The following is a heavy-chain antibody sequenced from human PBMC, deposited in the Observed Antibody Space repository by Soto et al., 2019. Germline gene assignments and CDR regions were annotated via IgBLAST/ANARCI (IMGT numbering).Heavy chain of an antibody. Sequence: AAVKVCCKASGYTFTGYYMHWVRQAPGQGLEWMGWINPNSGGTNYAQKFQGWVTMTRDTSISTAYMELSRLRSDDTAVYYCARQPLAEDGMMDVWGQATTVTLS. CDR2: INPNSGGT. V-gene: IGHV1-2*04. CDR1: GYTFTGYY. D-gene: IGHD6-13*01. J-gene: IGHJ6*02. CDR3: ARQPLAEDGMMDV.